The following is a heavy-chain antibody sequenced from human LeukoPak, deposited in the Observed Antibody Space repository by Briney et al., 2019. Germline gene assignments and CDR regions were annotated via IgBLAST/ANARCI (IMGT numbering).Heavy chain of an antibody. Sequence: GGSLRLSCAASGLTFSDFWMHWVRQPPGKGLVWVALVKGDGRTTIYADSVKGRFTISRDNAKNTLYLQVNSLRADDSGVYYCATGHSYGYDYWGQGVLVTVSS. V-gene: IGHV3-74*01. CDR1: GLTFSDFW. CDR2: VKGDGRTT. CDR3: ATGHSYGYDY. D-gene: IGHD5-18*01. J-gene: IGHJ4*02.